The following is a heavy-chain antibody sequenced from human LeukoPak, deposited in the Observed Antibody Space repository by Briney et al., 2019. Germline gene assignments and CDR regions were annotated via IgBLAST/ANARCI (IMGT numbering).Heavy chain of an antibody. Sequence: GGSLRLCCGASGFSFRNYAMHSVPQAPGGGRKWVSFIRYDGINTYYAHSAQARFTTSRDNSKTTLYLQMNSLRAADTAVYYCAKDGQTYYYASSGYYYYMDVWGKETTVTISS. CDR3: AKDGQTYYYASSGYYYYMDV. CDR2: IRYDGINT. J-gene: IGHJ6*03. D-gene: IGHD3-22*01. CDR1: GFSFRNYA. V-gene: IGHV3-30*02.